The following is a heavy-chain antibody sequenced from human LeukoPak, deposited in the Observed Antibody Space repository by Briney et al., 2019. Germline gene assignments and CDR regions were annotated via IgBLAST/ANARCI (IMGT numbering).Heavy chain of an antibody. D-gene: IGHD2-21*01. Sequence: GRSLRLSRSPSGLIFSSYEAGSVRPAPGNGREWVAYISKSGNSGTSIYYTDSVKGRFTISRDNTKNSVYLQMNNLRDEDTAVYYCASLWILTSAWGRETLVTVSS. CDR1: GLIFSSYE. V-gene: IGHV3-48*03. CDR2: ISKSGNSGTSI. CDR3: ASLWILTSA. J-gene: IGHJ5*02.